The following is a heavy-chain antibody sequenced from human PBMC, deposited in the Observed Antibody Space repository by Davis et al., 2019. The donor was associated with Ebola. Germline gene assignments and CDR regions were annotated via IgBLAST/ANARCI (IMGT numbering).Heavy chain of an antibody. CDR2: INAGNGNT. CDR3: ASEDSSSWSYFDY. CDR1: GYTFTSYA. V-gene: IGHV1-3*01. D-gene: IGHD6-13*01. Sequence: ASVKVSCKASGYTFTSYAMHWVRQAPGQRLEWMGWINAGNGNTKYSQKFQGRVTITRDTSASTAYMELSSLSSEDTAVYYCASEDSSSWSYFDYWGQGTLVTVSS. J-gene: IGHJ4*02.